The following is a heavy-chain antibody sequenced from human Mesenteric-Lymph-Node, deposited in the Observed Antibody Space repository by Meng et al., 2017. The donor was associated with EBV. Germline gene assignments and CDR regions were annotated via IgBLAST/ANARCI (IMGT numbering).Heavy chain of an antibody. V-gene: IGHV2-5*02. CDR3: AHRRWDSSGWYGGHFDY. D-gene: IGHD6-19*01. CDR1: GCSVGTSGEG. Sequence: STPTESGPTRVKPTQPLQVPGSPLGCSVGTSGEGVGWVRQPPGKALEWLAVIYWDNDKRYSPSLKSRLTVPRDTSKNQVVLTMTKMDPVDTATYYCAHRRWDSSGWYGGHFDYWGPGTLVTVSS. CDR2: IYWDNDK. J-gene: IGHJ4*02.